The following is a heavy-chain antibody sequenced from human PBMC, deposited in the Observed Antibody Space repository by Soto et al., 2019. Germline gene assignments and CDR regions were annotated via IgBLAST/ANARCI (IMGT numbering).Heavy chain of an antibody. Sequence: SETLSLTCTVSGGSISSYYWSWIRQPPGKGLEWIGYIYYSGSTNYNPSLKSRVTISVDTSKNQFSLKLSSVTAADTAVYYCARVWGNYYGSGSYYYNWWFEPWGQGTLVTVSS. V-gene: IGHV4-59*01. CDR2: IYYSGST. D-gene: IGHD3-10*01. J-gene: IGHJ5*02. CDR3: ARVWGNYYGSGSYYYNWWFEP. CDR1: GGSISSYY.